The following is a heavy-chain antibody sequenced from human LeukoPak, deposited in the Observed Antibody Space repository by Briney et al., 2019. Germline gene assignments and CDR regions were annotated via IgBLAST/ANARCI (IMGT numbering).Heavy chain of an antibody. CDR1: GYTLTGYG. V-gene: IGHV1-18*01. D-gene: IGHD2-15*01. J-gene: IGHJ5*02. CDR3: ARVRPDCSGGSCYSGWFDP. CDR2: INPYNGNT. Sequence: ASVKVSCKASGYTLTGYGVTWVRQAPGQGLEWMGWINPYNGNTNYAQNLQGRVTMTTDTSTSTAYMELRSLRSDDTAVFYCARVRPDCSGGSCYSGWFDPWGQGTLVTVSS.